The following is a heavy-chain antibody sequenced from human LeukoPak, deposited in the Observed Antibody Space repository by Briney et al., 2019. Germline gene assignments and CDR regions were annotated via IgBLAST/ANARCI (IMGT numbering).Heavy chain of an antibody. D-gene: IGHD6-13*01. CDR1: GYTFTSYG. Sequence: ASVKVSCRASGYTFTSYGISWVRQAPGQGLEWMGWINPNSGGTNYARKFQGRVTMTRDTSISTAYMELSRLRSDDTAVYYCARERGGYSSSWGQGTLVTVSS. J-gene: IGHJ4*02. V-gene: IGHV1-2*02. CDR3: ARERGGYSSS. CDR2: INPNSGGT.